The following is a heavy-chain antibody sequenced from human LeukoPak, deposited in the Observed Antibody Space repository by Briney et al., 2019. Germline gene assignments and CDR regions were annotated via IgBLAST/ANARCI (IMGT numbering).Heavy chain of an antibody. CDR3: ARAHYDFWSVYLLYFDY. J-gene: IGHJ4*02. V-gene: IGHV1-18*01. Sequence: ASVKVSCKASGYTFTSYGISWVRQAPGQGLEWVRWISAYNGNTNYAQKLQGRVTMTTDTSTSTAYMELRSLRSDDTAVYYCARAHYDFWSVYLLYFDYWGQGTLVTVSS. D-gene: IGHD3-3*01. CDR1: GYTFTSYG. CDR2: ISAYNGNT.